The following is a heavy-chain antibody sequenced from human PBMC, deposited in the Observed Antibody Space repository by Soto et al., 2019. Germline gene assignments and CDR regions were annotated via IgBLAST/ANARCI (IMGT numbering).Heavy chain of an antibody. D-gene: IGHD6-13*01. CDR1: GYTFSRYG. CDR3: ARASAYSTPWSFDN. Sequence: QVQQVQSGAEVKKPGASVRVSCKASGYTFSRYGISWVRQAPGQGLEWMGWISGFNGNTKESEKLQGRVTLTTDTAANIAHMELRGLRSYDTAVYYCARASAYSTPWSFDNCGQGTLVTVSS. CDR2: ISGFNGNT. J-gene: IGHJ4*02. V-gene: IGHV1-18*01.